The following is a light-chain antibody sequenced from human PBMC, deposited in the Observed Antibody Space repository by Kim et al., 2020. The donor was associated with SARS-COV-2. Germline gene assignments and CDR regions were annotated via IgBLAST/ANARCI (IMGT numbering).Light chain of an antibody. CDR2: GAS. Sequence: EVVLTQSPGTLSLSPGERATLSCRASQTISSRSLTWYRQRPGQAPTLVIYGASSRATGIPDRFSGGGSETDFTLTISRLEPEDFAVYFCQHFGNSLWTFGQGTKVDIK. CDR1: QTISSRS. J-gene: IGKJ1*01. CDR3: QHFGNSLWT. V-gene: IGKV3-20*01.